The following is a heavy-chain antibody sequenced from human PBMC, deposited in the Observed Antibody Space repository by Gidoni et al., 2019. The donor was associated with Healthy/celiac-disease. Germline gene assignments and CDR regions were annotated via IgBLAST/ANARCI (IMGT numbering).Heavy chain of an antibody. V-gene: IGHV4-59*01. D-gene: IGHD5-12*01. Sequence: QVQLQESGPGLVKPSETLSLTCTVSGGSISSYYWSWIRQPPGKGLEWIGYIYYSGSTNYNPSLKSRVTISVDTSKNQFSLKLSSVTAADTAVYYCARLEMATIRFDPWGQGTLVTVSS. J-gene: IGHJ5*02. CDR2: IYYSGST. CDR3: ARLEMATIRFDP. CDR1: GGSISSYY.